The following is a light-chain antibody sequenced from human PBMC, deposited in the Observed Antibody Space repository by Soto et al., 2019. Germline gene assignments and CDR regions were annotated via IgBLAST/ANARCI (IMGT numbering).Light chain of an antibody. CDR1: NSNIGAGYD. CDR3: QSYDSRLSVLHVV. J-gene: IGLJ2*01. CDR2: GNN. Sequence: QSVLTQPPSVSGAPGQRVTISCTGSNSNIGAGYDVHWYQQLPGTTPKLLIYGNNNRPSGVPDRFSGSKSGTSASLAITGLLAEDEADYYCQSYDSRLSVLHVVFGGGTKLTVL. V-gene: IGLV1-40*01.